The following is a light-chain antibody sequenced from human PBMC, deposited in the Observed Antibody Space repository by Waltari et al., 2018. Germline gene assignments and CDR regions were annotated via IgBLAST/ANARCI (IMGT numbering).Light chain of an antibody. J-gene: IGKJ1*01. CDR3: QQYHKWPPWT. Sequence: TVMTQFPDTLSASPGERATLSCRASQSVTPNLAWYQQKPGLPPRLLIYGASTRATGVPARFSGSGSGTEFTLTISSLQSEDFAVYYCQQYHKWPPWTFGQGTKVEIK. V-gene: IGKV3-15*01. CDR1: QSVTPN. CDR2: GAS.